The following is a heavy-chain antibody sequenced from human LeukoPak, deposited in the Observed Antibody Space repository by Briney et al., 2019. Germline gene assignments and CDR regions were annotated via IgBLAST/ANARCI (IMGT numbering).Heavy chain of an antibody. D-gene: IGHD3-22*01. CDR3: ARKYYYDSSGSDAFDI. CDR2: MYSGGST. V-gene: IGHV3-53*01. CDR1: GFTVSNNY. Sequence: GGSLRLSCEASGFTVSNNYMTWVRQAPGKGLEWVSVMYSGGSTYYADSVQGRFTISRDSSKNTLYLQMNSLRAEDTAVYYCARKYYYDSSGSDAFDIWGQGTMVTVSS. J-gene: IGHJ3*02.